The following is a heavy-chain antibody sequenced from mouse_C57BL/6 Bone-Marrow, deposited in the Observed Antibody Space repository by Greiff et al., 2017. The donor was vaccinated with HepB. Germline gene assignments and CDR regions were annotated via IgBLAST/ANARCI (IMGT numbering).Heavy chain of an antibody. V-gene: IGHV10-3*01. Sequence: EVMLVESGGGLVQPKGSLKLSCAASGFTFNTYAMHWVRQAPGKGLEWVARIRSKSSNYATYYADSVKDRFTISRDDSQSMLYLQMNNLKTEDTAMYYCVREGNYYGSSLFDYWGQGTTLTVSS. D-gene: IGHD1-1*01. CDR1: GFTFNTYA. CDR3: VREGNYYGSSLFDY. J-gene: IGHJ2*01. CDR2: IRSKSSNYAT.